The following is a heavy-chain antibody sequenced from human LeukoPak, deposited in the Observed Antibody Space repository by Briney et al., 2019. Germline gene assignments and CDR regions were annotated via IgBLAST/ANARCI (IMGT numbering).Heavy chain of an antibody. D-gene: IGHD2-2*01. CDR2: INADSGGT. J-gene: IGHJ6*02. CDR1: GYAFTTYA. Sequence: GASVKVSCKASGYAFTTYAMHWVRQAPGQRLEWMGWINADSGGTKYSQRFQGRVTITRDTSAYTVYMELRSLISEDTAVYYCARVKVPAANNYYYGMDVWGQGTTVTVSS. V-gene: IGHV1-3*01. CDR3: ARVKVPAANNYYYGMDV.